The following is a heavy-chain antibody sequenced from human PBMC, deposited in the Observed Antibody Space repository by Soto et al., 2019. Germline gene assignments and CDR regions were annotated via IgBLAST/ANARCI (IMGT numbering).Heavy chain of an antibody. Sequence: EVQLLESGGGLVQPGGSLRLSCAASGFTFSSYAMSWVRQAPGKGLEWVSAISGSGGSTYYADSVKGRFTLSRDNSKNTPYMQMNSLRAEDTAVYYCAKDRVDHCSSTSCYSVTMVRGVIGGFDIWGQGTMVTVSS. CDR3: AKDRVDHCSSTSCYSVTMVRGVIGGFDI. D-gene: IGHD2-2*01. CDR1: GFTFSSYA. CDR2: ISGSGGST. J-gene: IGHJ3*02. V-gene: IGHV3-23*01.